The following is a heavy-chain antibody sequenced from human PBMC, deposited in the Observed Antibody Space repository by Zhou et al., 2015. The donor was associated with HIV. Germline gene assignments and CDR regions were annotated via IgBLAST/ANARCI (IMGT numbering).Heavy chain of an antibody. V-gene: IGHV1-69*01. J-gene: IGHJ4*02. CDR1: GGTFSSYA. CDR3: ARRGDGYNFHFDY. Sequence: QVQLVQSGAEVKKPGSSVKVSCRASGGTFSSYAISWVRQAPGQGLEWMGGVIPIFGTTNYAQKFQGRVTITADEPTNTAYMELNRLRSEDTAVYYCARRGDGYNFHFDYWGQGTLVTVSS. D-gene: IGHD5-24*01. CDR2: VIPIFGTT.